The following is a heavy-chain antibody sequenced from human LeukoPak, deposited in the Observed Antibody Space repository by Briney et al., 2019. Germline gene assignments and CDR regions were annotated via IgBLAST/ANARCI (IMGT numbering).Heavy chain of an antibody. Sequence: ASVKVSCKASGGTFSSYAISWVRQAPGQGLKWMGGIIPIFGTANYAQKFQGRVTITADESTSTAYMELSSLRSEDTAVYYCARYNSVGDIAWWFDPWGQGTLVTVSS. CDR2: IIPIFGTA. J-gene: IGHJ5*02. CDR1: GGTFSSYA. CDR3: ARYNSVGDIAWWFDP. V-gene: IGHV1-69*13. D-gene: IGHD3-16*02.